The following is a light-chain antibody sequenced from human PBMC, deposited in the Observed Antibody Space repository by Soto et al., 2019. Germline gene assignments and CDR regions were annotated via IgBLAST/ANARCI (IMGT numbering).Light chain of an antibody. CDR2: DVS. V-gene: IGLV2-11*01. CDR3: CSYAGSYV. CDR1: SSDVGGYNY. J-gene: IGLJ1*01. Sequence: LTQPRSVSGSPGQSVTTSCTGTSSDVGGYNYVSWYQQHPGKAPKLMIYDVSKRPSGVPDRFSGSKSGNTASLTISGLQAEDEADYYCCSYAGSYVFGTGTKVTVL.